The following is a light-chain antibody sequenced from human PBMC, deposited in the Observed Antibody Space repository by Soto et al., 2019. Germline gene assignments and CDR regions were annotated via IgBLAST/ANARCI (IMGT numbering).Light chain of an antibody. CDR1: QSVSTN. J-gene: IGKJ4*01. V-gene: IGKV3-15*01. CDR2: GAS. CDR3: QQYNKWPLT. Sequence: EIVMTQSPATLSVSPGERATLSCRASQSVSTNLAWYQQKPGQAPRLLISGASTRATGTPARFSGSGSGTEFTLTISSLQSEDFAVYYCQQYNKWPLTFGGGTKVEI.